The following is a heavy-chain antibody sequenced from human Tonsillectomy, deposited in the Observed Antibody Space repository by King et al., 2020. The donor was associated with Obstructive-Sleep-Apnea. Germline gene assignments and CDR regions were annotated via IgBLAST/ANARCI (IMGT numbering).Heavy chain of an antibody. V-gene: IGHV3-21*01. D-gene: IGHD3-3*01. J-gene: IGHJ3*02. CDR2: ISSSISYI. CDR1: GFTFSSYS. CDR3: ARLFGVDAFDI. Sequence: VQLVESGGGLVKPGGSLRLSCAASGFTFSSYSMNWVRQAPGKGLEWVSSISSSISYIYYADSVKGRFTISRDNAKNSLYLQMNSLRAEDTAVYYCARLFGVDAFDIWGQGTMVTVSS.